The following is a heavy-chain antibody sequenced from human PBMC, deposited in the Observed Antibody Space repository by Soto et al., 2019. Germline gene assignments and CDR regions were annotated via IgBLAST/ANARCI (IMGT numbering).Heavy chain of an antibody. CDR3: ARATYSSSYYFDS. CDR1: GFTFSSFE. J-gene: IGHJ4*02. D-gene: IGHD6-6*01. CDR2: IGSRGSTI. Sequence: GGSLRLSCAASGFTFSSFEMNWVRQAPGKGLEWVSKIGSRGSTIWYADSVKGRFTISRDNAKNSLYLQMTSLRGEDTAVYYCARATYSSSYYFDSWGQGTLVTVSS. V-gene: IGHV3-48*03.